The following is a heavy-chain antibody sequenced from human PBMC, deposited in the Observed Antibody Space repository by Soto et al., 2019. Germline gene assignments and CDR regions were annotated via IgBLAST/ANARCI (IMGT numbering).Heavy chain of an antibody. CDR2: IIPILGIA. J-gene: IGHJ4*02. CDR3: GLGVYGYYFDY. D-gene: IGHD3-10*01. V-gene: IGHV1-69*02. Sequence: QVQLVQSGAEVKKPGSSVKVSCKASGGTFSSYTISWVRQAPGQGREWMGRIIPILGIANYAQKFQGRVTITADKATSTADMELSSLRAEGTAVYYCGLGVYGYYFDYWGQGTLVTVSS. CDR1: GGTFSSYT.